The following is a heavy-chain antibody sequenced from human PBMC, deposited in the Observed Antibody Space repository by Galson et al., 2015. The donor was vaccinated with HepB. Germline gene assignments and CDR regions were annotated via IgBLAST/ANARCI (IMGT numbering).Heavy chain of an antibody. CDR3: ATEPRHNSGWFALDS. CDR1: GFTFSTYG. J-gene: IGHJ4*02. Sequence: SLRLSCAASGFTFSTYGLHWVRRAPGKGLEWVSVIWYDGTNKYYADSVKGRFTISRDNSKSTLYLQMNSLRAEDTAVYYCATEPRHNSGWFALDSWGQGTLVTVSS. D-gene: IGHD6-19*01. CDR2: IWYDGTNK. V-gene: IGHV3-33*01.